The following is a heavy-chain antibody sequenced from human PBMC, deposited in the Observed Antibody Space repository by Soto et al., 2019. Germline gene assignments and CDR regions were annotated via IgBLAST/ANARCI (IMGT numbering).Heavy chain of an antibody. CDR3: ARSYDILTLRNWFDP. CDR2: IIPIFGTA. D-gene: IGHD3-9*01. V-gene: IGHV1-69*01. CDR1: GGTFSSYA. J-gene: IGHJ5*02. Sequence: QVQLVQSGSEVKKPGSSVKVSCKASGGTFSSYAISWVRQAPGQGLEWMGGIIPIFGTANYAQKFQGRVTITADESTSKAYMELSSLRSEDTAVYYCARSYDILTLRNWFDPWGQGTLVTVSS.